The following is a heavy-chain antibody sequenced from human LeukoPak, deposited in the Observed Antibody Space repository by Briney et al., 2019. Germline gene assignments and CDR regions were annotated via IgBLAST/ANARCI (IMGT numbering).Heavy chain of an antibody. J-gene: IGHJ4*02. V-gene: IGHV3-7*03. CDR3: ARGSGWCDY. CDR2: IKEDGSEK. CDR1: GFTFSNYW. D-gene: IGHD6-19*01. Sequence: PGGSLRLSCAASGFTFSNYWMSWVRQVPGKGLEWVANIKEDGSEKNFVDSVRGRFTISRDNAKNSVYLEMNSLRAEDTAVYYCARGSGWCDYWGQGALVTVPS.